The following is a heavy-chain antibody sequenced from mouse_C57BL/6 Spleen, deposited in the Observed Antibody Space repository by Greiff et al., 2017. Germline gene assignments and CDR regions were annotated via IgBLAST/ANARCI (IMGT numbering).Heavy chain of an antibody. Sequence: VQLQQSGPGLVQPSQSLSITCTVSGFSLTSYGVHWVRQSPGKGLEWLGVIWSGGGTDYNAAFISRLSISKDNSKSQVFFKMNSLQADDTAIYYCARDYDYDGGYFVYWGQGTTLTVSS. CDR1: GFSLTSYG. D-gene: IGHD2-4*01. J-gene: IGHJ2*01. V-gene: IGHV2-2*01. CDR2: IWSGGGT. CDR3: ARDYDYDGGYFVY.